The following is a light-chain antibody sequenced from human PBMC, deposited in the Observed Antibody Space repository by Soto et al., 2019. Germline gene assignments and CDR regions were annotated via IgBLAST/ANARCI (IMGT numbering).Light chain of an antibody. CDR2: GAS. Sequence: EIVMTQSPATLSVSPGERATLSCRASQSVSSNLAWYQQKPGQAPRLLIYGASTRATGIPARFSGSGSGTDFTLTISSLQSEDFAVYHCQQYNNWPATFGQGTKVEIK. CDR1: QSVSSN. J-gene: IGKJ1*01. V-gene: IGKV3-15*01. CDR3: QQYNNWPAT.